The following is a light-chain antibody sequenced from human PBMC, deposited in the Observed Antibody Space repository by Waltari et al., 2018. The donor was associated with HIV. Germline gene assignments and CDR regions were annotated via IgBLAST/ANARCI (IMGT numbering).Light chain of an antibody. CDR3: CSYAGSGSLV. Sequence: QSALTQPASVSGSPGQSITISCTGTSSDVGCYTLVSWYQQHPGKAPKLILYQGRQRPSAVSNRFSASKSGNTASLTISGLQAEDEADYHCCSYAGSGSLVFGGGTKLTVL. V-gene: IGLV2-23*01. J-gene: IGLJ2*01. CDR1: SSDVGCYTL. CDR2: QGR.